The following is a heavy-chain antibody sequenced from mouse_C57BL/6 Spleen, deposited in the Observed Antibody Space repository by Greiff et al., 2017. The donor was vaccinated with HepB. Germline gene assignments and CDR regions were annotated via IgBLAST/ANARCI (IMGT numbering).Heavy chain of an antibody. V-gene: IGHV5-15*01. D-gene: IGHD1-3*01. Sequence: EVQLVESGGGLVQPGGSLKLSCAASGFTFSDYGMAWVRQAPRKGPEWVAFISNLAYSIYYADTVTGRFTISRENAKNTLYLEMSSLRSEDTAMYYCARDRGVGGYWYFDVWGTGTTVTVSS. J-gene: IGHJ1*03. CDR1: GFTFSDYG. CDR2: ISNLAYSI. CDR3: ARDRGVGGYWYFDV.